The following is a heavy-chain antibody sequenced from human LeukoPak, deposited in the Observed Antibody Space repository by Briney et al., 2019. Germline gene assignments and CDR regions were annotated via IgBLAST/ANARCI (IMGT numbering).Heavy chain of an antibody. V-gene: IGHV1-8*01. CDR3: ARGYCSGGSCGDYYMDV. CDR2: MNPNSGNT. CDR1: GYTFTSYD. Sequence: ASVKVSCKASGYTFTSYDINWVRQATGQGLEWMGRMNPNSGNTGYAQKFQGRVTMTRNTSISTAYMELSSLRSEDTAVYYCARGYCSGGSCGDYYMDVWGKGTTVTISS. J-gene: IGHJ6*03. D-gene: IGHD2-15*01.